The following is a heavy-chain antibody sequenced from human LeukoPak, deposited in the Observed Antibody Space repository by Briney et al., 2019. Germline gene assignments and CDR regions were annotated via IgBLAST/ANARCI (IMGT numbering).Heavy chain of an antibody. V-gene: IGHV4-4*07. D-gene: IGHD6-13*01. CDR3: ARGQGAAAANH. J-gene: IGHJ5*02. CDR2: IYTSGTT. CDR1: GGSISSYY. Sequence: PSETLSLTCTVSGGSISSYYWSWIRQPAGKGLEWIGRIYTSGTTNYNPSLKSRVTMSVDTSRNQFSLQLSSVTAADTAVYYCARGQGAAAANHWGQGTLVTVSS.